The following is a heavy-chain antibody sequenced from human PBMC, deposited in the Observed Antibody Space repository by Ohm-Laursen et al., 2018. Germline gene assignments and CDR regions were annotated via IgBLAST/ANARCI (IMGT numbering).Heavy chain of an antibody. CDR1: GGSIRSYY. V-gene: IGHV4-4*07. CDR2: IYSSGST. D-gene: IGHD6-13*01. CDR3: ARQAISGSSWYYFDY. Sequence: GTLSLTCTVSGGSIRSYYWSWIRQPAGNGLEWIGRIYSSGSTNYNPSLKSRVTMSVDTSKNQFSLKLSSVTAADTAVYYCARQAISGSSWYYFDYWGQGTLVTVSS. J-gene: IGHJ4*02.